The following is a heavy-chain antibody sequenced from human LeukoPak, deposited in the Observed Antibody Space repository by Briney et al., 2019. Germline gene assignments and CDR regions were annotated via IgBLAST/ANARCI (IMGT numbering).Heavy chain of an antibody. J-gene: IGHJ4*02. CDR3: ARGHLDGSGWYDFDY. CDR1: GFTFSSYS. Sequence: GGSLRLSCAASGFTFSSYSMNWVRQAPGKGLEWVSSISSSSSYIYYVDSLKGRFTISRDNAKNSLYLQMNSLRAEDTAVYYCARGHLDGSGWYDFDYWGQGTLVTVSS. V-gene: IGHV3-21*01. D-gene: IGHD6-19*01. CDR2: ISSSSSYI.